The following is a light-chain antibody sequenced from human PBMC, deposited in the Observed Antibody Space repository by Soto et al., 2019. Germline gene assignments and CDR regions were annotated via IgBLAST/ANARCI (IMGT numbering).Light chain of an antibody. J-gene: IGLJ1*01. CDR2: NTD. CDR1: DANIGRHN. Sequence: QSVLTQAPSASGTPGQRVTISCSGSDANIGRHNVNWYQQLPGAAPRVFIYNTDQRPSGVPGRFSGSKSGTSASLAISGLQSEDEAEYYCSAWDGDLGAHVFGTGTQVTVL. CDR3: SAWDGDLGAHV. V-gene: IGLV1-44*01.